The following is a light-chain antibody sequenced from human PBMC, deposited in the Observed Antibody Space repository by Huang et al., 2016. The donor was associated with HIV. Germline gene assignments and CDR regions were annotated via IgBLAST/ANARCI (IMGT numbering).Light chain of an antibody. CDR2: GAS. CDR3: QQSYFTPLT. CDR1: QTITTY. J-gene: IGKJ4*01. Sequence: DIQMTQSPSSLSASVGDRVTITCRASQTITTYFSWYQQKPGKAPKLLIYGASSLHSGVPSRFSGSGSGTDFTLTISSLQPEDFATYYCQQSYFTPLTFGGGTRLEIK. V-gene: IGKV1-39*01.